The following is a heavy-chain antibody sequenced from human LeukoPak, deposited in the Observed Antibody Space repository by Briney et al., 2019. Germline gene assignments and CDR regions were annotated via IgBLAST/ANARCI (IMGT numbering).Heavy chain of an antibody. Sequence: PSETLSLTCAVYGGSFSGYYWSWIRQPPGKGLEWIGEINHSGSTNYNPSLKSRVTISVDTSKNQFSLKLSSVTAADTAVYYCARAVGSGSYSTFDYWGQGTLVTVSS. CDR2: INHSGST. V-gene: IGHV4-34*01. D-gene: IGHD1-26*01. CDR3: ARAVGSGSYSTFDY. CDR1: GGSFSGYY. J-gene: IGHJ4*02.